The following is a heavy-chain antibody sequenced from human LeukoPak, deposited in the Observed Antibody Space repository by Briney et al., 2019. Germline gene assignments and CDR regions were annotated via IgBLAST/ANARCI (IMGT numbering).Heavy chain of an antibody. CDR2: IYTTGST. V-gene: IGHV4-4*07. CDR1: GGSITSYY. J-gene: IGHJ3*02. CDR3: ARGSCSGGSCYGTDAFDI. D-gene: IGHD2-15*01. Sequence: SETLSPTCTVSGGSITSYYWSWIRQPAGKGLEWIGRIYTTGSTYYKPSLKSRVTISVDTSKNQSSLKLNSVTAADTAVYYCARGSCSGGSCYGTDAFDIWGQGTMVTVSS.